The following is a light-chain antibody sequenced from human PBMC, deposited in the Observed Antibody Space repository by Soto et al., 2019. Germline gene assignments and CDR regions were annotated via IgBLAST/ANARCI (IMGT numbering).Light chain of an antibody. CDR1: QSISNY. J-gene: IGKJ1*01. Sequence: DIQMTQSPSSLSTSVGDRVTITCRASQSISNYLNWYQQKPGKAPKVLIYAASNLQSGVPSRFSGSGSGTEFTLTISSLQPDDFATYYCQHYNSYSEAFGQGTKVDIK. CDR2: AAS. CDR3: QHYNSYSEA. V-gene: IGKV1-16*01.